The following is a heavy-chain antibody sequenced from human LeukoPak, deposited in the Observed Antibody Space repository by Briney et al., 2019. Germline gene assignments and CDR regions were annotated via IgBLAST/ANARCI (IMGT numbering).Heavy chain of an antibody. V-gene: IGHV3-30*02. CDR2: IRYDGSDK. D-gene: IGHD6-13*01. J-gene: IGHJ4*02. CDR1: GFTFSSYG. Sequence: GGSLRLSCAASGFTFSSYGMHWVRQAPGKGLEWVAFIRYDGSDKYYADSVKGRFTISRDNSRNTLYLQMNSLRAEDTAMYYCAKTIYSSSWFYFDYWGQGTLVTVSS. CDR3: AKTIYSSSWFYFDY.